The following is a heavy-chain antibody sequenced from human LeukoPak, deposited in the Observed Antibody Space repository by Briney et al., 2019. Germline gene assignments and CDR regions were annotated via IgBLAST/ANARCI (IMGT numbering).Heavy chain of an antibody. Sequence: SETLSLTCTVSGYSISSGYYWGWIRQPPGKGLEWIGSIYHSGSTYYNPSLKSRVTISVDTSKNQFSLKLSSVTAADTAVYYCAREGVVGATTPFDYWGQGTLVTVSS. J-gene: IGHJ4*02. CDR1: GYSISSGYY. V-gene: IGHV4-38-2*02. CDR3: AREGVVGATTPFDY. D-gene: IGHD1-26*01. CDR2: IYHSGST.